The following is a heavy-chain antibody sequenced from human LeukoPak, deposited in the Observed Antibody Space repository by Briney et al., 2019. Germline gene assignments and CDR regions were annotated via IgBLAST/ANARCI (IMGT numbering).Heavy chain of an antibody. D-gene: IGHD3-22*01. CDR2: TYYSGST. V-gene: IGHV4-59*01. J-gene: IGHJ4*02. Sequence: PSETLSLTCTVSGGSISSYYWSWIRQPPGKGLEWIGYTYYSGSTNYNPSLKSRVTISVDTSKNQFSLKLSSVTAADTAVYYCARGSGYLLTYFDYWGQGTLTTVSS. CDR3: ARGSGYLLTYFDY. CDR1: GGSISSYY.